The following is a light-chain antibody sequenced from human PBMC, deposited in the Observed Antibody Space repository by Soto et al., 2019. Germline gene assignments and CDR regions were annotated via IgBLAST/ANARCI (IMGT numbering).Light chain of an antibody. CDR3: QQYYSTPLYT. J-gene: IGKJ2*01. V-gene: IGKV4-1*01. CDR2: WAS. Sequence: DIVMTQSPDSLAVSLGERSTINCKSSQRGLYSSSNNTYLAWYQQKPGQPPKLLIYWASTRDSGVPDRFSGSGSGTDFTLTISSLQAEDVAVYYCQQYYSTPLYTFGQGTKLAIK. CDR1: QRGLYSSSNNTY.